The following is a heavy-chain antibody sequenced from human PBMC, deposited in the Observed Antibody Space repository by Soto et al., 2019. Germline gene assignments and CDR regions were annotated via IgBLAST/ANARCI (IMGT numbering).Heavy chain of an antibody. CDR2: ISGYDGRT. Sequence: QLVQSGAEVKKPGASVRVSCKASGYTFNNYGISWVRQAPGQGLEWMGWISGYDGRTHYARRFQGRVTMTTDTSTNTAYMELTSLTSDDTAVSYCARDWEDIRETDFSDPWGQGTLVTVSS. CDR3: ARDWEDIRETDFSDP. J-gene: IGHJ5*02. CDR1: GYTFNNYG. V-gene: IGHV1-18*01. D-gene: IGHD1-26*01.